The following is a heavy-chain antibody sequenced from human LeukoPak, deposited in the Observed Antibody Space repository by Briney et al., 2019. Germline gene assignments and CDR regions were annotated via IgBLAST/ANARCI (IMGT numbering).Heavy chain of an antibody. D-gene: IGHD4-23*01. CDR3: ARVYRVLRGNRGILGY. J-gene: IGHJ4*02. CDR2: MNPNSGNT. CDR1: GYTFTSYD. V-gene: IGHV1-8*01. Sequence: ASVKVSCKASGYTFTSYDINWVRQATGQGLEWMGWMNPNSGNTGYAQKFQGRVTMTRNTSISTAYMELSSLRPEDTAVYYCARVYRVLRGNRGILGYWGQGTLVTVSS.